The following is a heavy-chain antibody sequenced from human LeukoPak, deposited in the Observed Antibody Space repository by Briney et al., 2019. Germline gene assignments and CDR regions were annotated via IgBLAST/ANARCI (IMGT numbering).Heavy chain of an antibody. CDR1: GGSISSYY. CDR3: ARFVGSGDERYFDY. J-gene: IGHJ4*02. D-gene: IGHD7-27*01. Sequence: SETLSLTCTVSGGSISSYYWSWIRQPAGKGLEWIGRIYTSGSTNYNPSLKSRVTMSVDTSKNQFSLKLSSVTAADTAVYYRARFVGSGDERYFDYWGQGTLVTVSS. CDR2: IYTSGST. V-gene: IGHV4-4*07.